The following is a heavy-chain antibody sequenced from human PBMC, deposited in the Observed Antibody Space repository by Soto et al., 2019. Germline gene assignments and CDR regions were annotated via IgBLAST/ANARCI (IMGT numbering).Heavy chain of an antibody. D-gene: IGHD3-10*01. Sequence: QVHLVQSGAEVKKPGASVKVSCKASGYTLTSYGVSWVRQAPGQGLEWMGSISAYNGDTNYAQKLQGRVTMTTDTSTNTAYMELRSLRSDDTAVYYCARVRGYFGSGSSDFWGQGTLVTVSS. CDR3: ARVRGYFGSGSSDF. CDR2: ISAYNGDT. J-gene: IGHJ4*02. V-gene: IGHV1-18*01. CDR1: GYTLTSYG.